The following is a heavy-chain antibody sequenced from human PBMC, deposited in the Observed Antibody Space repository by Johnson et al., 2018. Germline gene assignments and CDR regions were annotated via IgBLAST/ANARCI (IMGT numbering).Heavy chain of an antibody. CDR2: ISSSGSTI. D-gene: IGHD3-3*01. Sequence: QVQLGESGGGLVKPGGSLRLSCAASGFTFSDYYMSWIRQAPGQGLEWVSYISSSGSTIYYADPVKGRFTISRDNAKNPLYLQMNSLRAEGTAVYYCARDLRVEYAFDIWGQGTMVTVSS. J-gene: IGHJ3*02. CDR1: GFTFSDYY. CDR3: ARDLRVEYAFDI. V-gene: IGHV3-11*01.